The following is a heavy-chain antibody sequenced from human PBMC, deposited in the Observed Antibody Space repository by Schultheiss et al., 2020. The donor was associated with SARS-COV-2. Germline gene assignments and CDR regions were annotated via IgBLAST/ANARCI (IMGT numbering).Heavy chain of an antibody. CDR3: ARDGSGRDGYNYFDY. Sequence: SETLSLTCAVSGGSISSGGYSWSWIRQPPGKGLEWIGYIYHSGSTYYNPSLKSRVTISVDRSKNQFSLKLSSVTAADTAVYYCARDGSGRDGYNYFDYWGQGTLVTVSS. CDR1: GGSISSGGYS. V-gene: IGHV4-30-2*01. D-gene: IGHD5-24*01. J-gene: IGHJ4*02. CDR2: IYHSGST.